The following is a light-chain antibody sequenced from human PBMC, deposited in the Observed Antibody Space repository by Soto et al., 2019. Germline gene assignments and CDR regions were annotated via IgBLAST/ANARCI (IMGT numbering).Light chain of an antibody. CDR2: GAS. CDR1: QSISSRK. J-gene: IGKJ5*01. CDR3: QQYGSSPIT. V-gene: IGKV3-20*01. Sequence: EVVLAQSPGTLSLPTGERGTLSCRASQSISSRKIAWFQQKPGQAPRLLMYGASSRGTGIPDRFSGSGSGTDLTLTISRLEPEDFAVYYCQQYGSSPITFGQGTRLEIK.